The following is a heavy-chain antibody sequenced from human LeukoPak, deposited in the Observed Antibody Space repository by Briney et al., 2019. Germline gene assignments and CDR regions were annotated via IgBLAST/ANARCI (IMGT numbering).Heavy chain of an antibody. V-gene: IGHV3-53*01. CDR2: IYSGGST. J-gene: IGHJ4*02. D-gene: IGHD3-10*01. CDR3: ARDSGVRGVSPAFDY. Sequence: TGGSLRLSCAASGFTVSSNYMSWVRQAPGKGLEWVSVIYSGGSTYYADSVKGRFTISRDNSKNTLCLQMNSLRAEDTAVYYCARDSGVRGVSPAFDYWGQGTLVTVSS. CDR1: GFTVSSNY.